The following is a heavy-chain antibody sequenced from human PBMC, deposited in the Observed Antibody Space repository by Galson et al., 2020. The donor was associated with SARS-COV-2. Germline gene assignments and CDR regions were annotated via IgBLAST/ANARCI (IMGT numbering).Heavy chain of an antibody. V-gene: IGHV3-30*03. CDR1: GFTFSSYG. Sequence: LSLTCAASGFTFSSYGMHWVRQAPGKGLEWVAVISYDGSNKYYADSVKGRFTISRDNSKNTLYLQMNSLRAEDTAVYYCARDNSGWYLDYWGQGTLVTVSS. D-gene: IGHD6-19*01. J-gene: IGHJ4*02. CDR2: ISYDGSNK. CDR3: ARDNSGWYLDY.